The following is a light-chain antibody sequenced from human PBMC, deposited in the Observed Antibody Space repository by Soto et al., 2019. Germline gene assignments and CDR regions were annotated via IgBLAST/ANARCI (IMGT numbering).Light chain of an antibody. CDR3: FSYTSSTTWV. CDR2: EVS. CDR1: SSDIGNYKY. Sequence: QSALTQPASVSGSPGQSITISCTGTSSDIGNYKYVSWYQQHPGKAPKLMIYEVSNRPSGVSNRFSGSKSGNTASLTISGLQAEDETDYYCFSYTSSTTWVFGGGTKLTVL. J-gene: IGLJ3*02. V-gene: IGLV2-14*01.